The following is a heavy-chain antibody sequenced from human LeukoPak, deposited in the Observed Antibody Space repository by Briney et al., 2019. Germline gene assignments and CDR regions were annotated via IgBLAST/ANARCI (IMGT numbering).Heavy chain of an antibody. Sequence: ASVKVSCKAPGYTFTSYYMHWVRQAPGQGLEWMGIINPSGGSTSYAQKFQGRVTMTRDMSTSTVYMELSSLRSEDTAVYYCARETYCSGGSCYSSLDYWGQGTLVTVSS. D-gene: IGHD2-15*01. CDR1: GYTFTSYY. V-gene: IGHV1-46*01. CDR2: INPSGGST. J-gene: IGHJ4*02. CDR3: ARETYCSGGSCYSSLDY.